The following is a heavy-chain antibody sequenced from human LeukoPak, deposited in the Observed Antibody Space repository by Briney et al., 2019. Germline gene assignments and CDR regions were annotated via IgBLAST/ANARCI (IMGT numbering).Heavy chain of an antibody. CDR1: GLTFDDYA. CDR2: ISWNSGSI. V-gene: IGHV3-9*01. D-gene: IGHD5-12*01. J-gene: IGHJ4*02. CDR3: AKEGSYSGYEYYFDY. Sequence: GGSLRLSCAASGLTFDDYAMHWVRQAPGKGLEWVSGISWNSGSIGYADSVKGRFTISRDNAKNSLYLQMNSLRAEDTALYYCAKEGSYSGYEYYFDYWGQGTLVTVSS.